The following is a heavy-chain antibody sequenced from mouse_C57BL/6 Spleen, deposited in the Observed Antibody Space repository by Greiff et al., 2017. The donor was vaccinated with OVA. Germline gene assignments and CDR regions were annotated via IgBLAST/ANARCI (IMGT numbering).Heavy chain of an antibody. CDR3: ARDAGGYWYFDV. Sequence: EVKVVESGGGLVQSGRSLRLSCATSGFTFSDFYMEWVRQAPGKGLEWIAASRNKANDYTTEYSVSVKGRFIVSRDTSQSILYLQMNALRAEDTAMYDWARDAGGYWYFDVWGTGTTVTVSS. V-gene: IGHV7-1*01. CDR2: SRNKANDYTT. J-gene: IGHJ1*03. D-gene: IGHD1-1*02. CDR1: GFTFSDFY.